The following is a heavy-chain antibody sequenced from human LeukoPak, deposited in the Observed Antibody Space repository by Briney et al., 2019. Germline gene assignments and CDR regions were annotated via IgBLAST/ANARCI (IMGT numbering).Heavy chain of an antibody. CDR2: ISSSSSYI. CDR1: GFTSSSYS. CDR3: ARDVGGEEVVFDY. J-gene: IGHJ4*02. V-gene: IGHV3-21*01. D-gene: IGHD3-16*01. Sequence: GGSLRLSCAASGFTSSSYSMNWVRQAPGKGLEWVSSISSSSSYIYYADSVKGRFTISRDNAKNSLYLQMNSLRAEDTAVYYCARDVGGEEVVFDYWGQGTLVTVSS.